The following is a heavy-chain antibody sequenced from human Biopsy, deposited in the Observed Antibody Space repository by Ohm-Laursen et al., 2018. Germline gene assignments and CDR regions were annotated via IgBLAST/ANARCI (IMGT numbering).Heavy chain of an antibody. D-gene: IGHD1/OR15-1a*01. Sequence: ASVKVSCKASGGTFSSSAITWVRQAPGQGLEWMGGVIGIFRTAHYAQKFQGRVTITADEFMSTAYMELSSLRSEDTAVYCCARGGGYNWNNGWFDPWGQGTLVTVSS. J-gene: IGHJ5*02. V-gene: IGHV1-69*13. CDR3: ARGGGYNWNNGWFDP. CDR2: VIGIFRTA. CDR1: GGTFSSSA.